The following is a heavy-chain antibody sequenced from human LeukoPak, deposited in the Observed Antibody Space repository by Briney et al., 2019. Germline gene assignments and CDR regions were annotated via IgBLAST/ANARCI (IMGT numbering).Heavy chain of an antibody. J-gene: IGHJ4*02. CDR2: IYPGGSET. CDR3: ARASRDGYNQNFDH. Sequence: GESLKISCKGLGYSFSSYWNAWVRQRPGKGLGWMGIIYPGGSETRYDPSFQGQVTIAADSSTSTAYLQWSSLRASDTAMYYCARASRDGYNQNFDHWGQGTLVTVS. D-gene: IGHD5-24*01. CDR1: GYSFSSYW. V-gene: IGHV5-51*01.